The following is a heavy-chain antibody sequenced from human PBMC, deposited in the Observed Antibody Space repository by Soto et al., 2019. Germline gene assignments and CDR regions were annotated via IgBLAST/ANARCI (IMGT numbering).Heavy chain of an antibody. V-gene: IGHV4-59*01. J-gene: IGHJ6*02. CDR2: IYYSGST. Sequence: SETLSLTCTVCGGSISSYYWSWIRQPPGKGLEWIGYIYYSGSTNYNPSLKSRVTISVDTSKNQFSLKLSSVTAADTAVYYCARDRLVTEGYGMDVWGQGTTVTVSS. CDR1: GGSISSYY. D-gene: IGHD2-15*01. CDR3: ARDRLVTEGYGMDV.